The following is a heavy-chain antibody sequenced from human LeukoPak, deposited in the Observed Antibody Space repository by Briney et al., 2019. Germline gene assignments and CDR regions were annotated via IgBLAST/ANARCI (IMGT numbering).Heavy chain of an antibody. CDR1: GGSISSYY. Sequence: SETLSLTCSVSGGSISSYYWSWIRQPAGKGLEWIGRIYTSGSTNYNPSLKSRVTISVDTSKNQFSLKLSSVTAADTAVYYCARGSRPVAFDIWGQGTMVTVSS. CDR3: ARGSRPVAFDI. J-gene: IGHJ3*02. V-gene: IGHV4-4*07. CDR2: IYTSGST.